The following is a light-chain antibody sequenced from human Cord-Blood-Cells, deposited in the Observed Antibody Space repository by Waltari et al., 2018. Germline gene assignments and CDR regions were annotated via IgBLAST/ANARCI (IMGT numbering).Light chain of an antibody. J-gene: IGLJ2*01. CDR1: NLGDKY. V-gene: IGLV3-1*01. CDR3: QAWDSSTVV. Sequence: SYELTKPPSVSVSPGQTASTPCSGDNLGDKYACWYQQNPGQSPVLVIYQDSKRPSGFPERFSGSNSGNTATLTISGTQAMDEADYYCQAWDSSTVVFGGGTKLTVL. CDR2: QDS.